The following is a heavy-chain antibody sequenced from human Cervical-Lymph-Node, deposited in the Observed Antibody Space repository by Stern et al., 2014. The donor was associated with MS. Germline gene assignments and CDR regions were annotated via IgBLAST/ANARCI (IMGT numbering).Heavy chain of an antibody. Sequence: MQLVESGAEVKKPGASVKVSCKASGYTFSNYDINWVRQAPGQGLEWLGWMSPDNGRTGFAQSFQGRVSMTRNTSITTAFLEIRGLMSEDTAIFYCARGGSSGYFFFDDWGQGTLVTVSS. J-gene: IGHJ4*02. CDR3: ARGGSSGYFFFDD. D-gene: IGHD6-19*01. CDR2: MSPDNGRT. CDR1: GYTFSNYD. V-gene: IGHV1-8*01.